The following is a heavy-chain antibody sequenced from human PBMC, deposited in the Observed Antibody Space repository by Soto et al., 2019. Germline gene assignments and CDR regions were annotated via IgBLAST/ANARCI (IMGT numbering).Heavy chain of an antibody. D-gene: IGHD3-22*01. CDR2: IYTSGST. V-gene: IGHV4-4*07. CDR1: GGSISSYY. Sequence: SETLSLTCTVSGGSISSYYWSWIRQPAGKGLEWIGRIYTSGSTNYNPSLKSRVTMSVDTSKNQFSLKLSSVTAADTAVYYCARDTPYYYDSSGYGYYGMDVWGRGTTVTVSS. CDR3: ARDTPYYYDSSGYGYYGMDV. J-gene: IGHJ6*02.